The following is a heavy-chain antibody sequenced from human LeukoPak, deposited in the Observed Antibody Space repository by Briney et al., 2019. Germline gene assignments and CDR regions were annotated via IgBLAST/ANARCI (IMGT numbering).Heavy chain of an antibody. CDR1: GFTFGDYT. J-gene: IGHJ4*02. CDR3: TRDGATLDY. D-gene: IGHD1-26*01. Sequence: TGGSLRLSCTASGFTFGDYTMSWVRQAPGKGLEWVGFIRSKAYGATTEYAASVKGRFTISRDDSKSIACLQMNSLKTEDTAMYYCTRDGATLDYWGQGTLVTVSS. CDR2: IRSKAYGATT. V-gene: IGHV3-49*04.